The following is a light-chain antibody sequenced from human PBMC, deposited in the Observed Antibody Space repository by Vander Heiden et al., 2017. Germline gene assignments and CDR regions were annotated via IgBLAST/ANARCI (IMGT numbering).Light chain of an antibody. CDR3: ISYAGSNNLV. J-gene: IGLJ2*01. CDR2: EVT. V-gene: IGLV2-8*01. CDR1: SSDVGGYKY. Sequence: SALTQPPSASGSPGKSATVSCTRTSSDVGGYKYVSWYQQHPVKAPKLMIYEVTNRPSGVPDRFSGSKSGNTASLTVSGLQADDEADYYCISYAGSNNLVFGGGTKLTVL.